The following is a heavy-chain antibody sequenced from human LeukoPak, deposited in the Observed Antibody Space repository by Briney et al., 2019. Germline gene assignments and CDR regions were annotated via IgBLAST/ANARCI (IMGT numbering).Heavy chain of an antibody. CDR3: ARDVGSGYQIFTDNG. CDR2: IKQDGTEI. D-gene: IGHD3-22*01. CDR1: GFTFSTYW. J-gene: IGHJ1*01. V-gene: IGHV3-7*04. Sequence: GGSLRLSCADSGFTFSTYWMAWVRQAPGKELEWVANIKQDGTEINYVDSVRGRFTISRDNAKNSLYLQMNSLRVEDTAVYYCARDVGSGYQIFTDNGWGQGTLVTVSS.